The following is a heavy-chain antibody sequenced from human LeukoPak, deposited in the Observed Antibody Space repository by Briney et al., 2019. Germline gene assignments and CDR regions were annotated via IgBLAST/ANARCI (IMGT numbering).Heavy chain of an antibody. CDR3: ARDSINYYDSSGYPAY. D-gene: IGHD3-22*01. V-gene: IGHV4-39*02. Sequence: PSETLSLTCTVSGGSISGTSYFWGWIRQPPGKGLEWIGSIYYTGSTYYNPSLKSRVTISVDTSKNQLSLKLNSVTAADTAIYYCARDSINYYDSSGYPAYWGQGTLVTVSS. CDR2: IYYTGST. CDR1: GGSISGTSYF. J-gene: IGHJ4*02.